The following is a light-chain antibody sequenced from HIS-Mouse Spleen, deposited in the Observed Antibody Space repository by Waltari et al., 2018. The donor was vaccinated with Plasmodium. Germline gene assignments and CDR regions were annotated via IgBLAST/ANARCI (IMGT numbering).Light chain of an antibody. J-gene: IGKJ1*01. CDR2: AAS. CDR1: QSLSSY. Sequence: TLTCRASQSLSSYLNWYQQKPGKAPKLLIYAASSLQSGVPSRFSGSGSGTDFTLTISSLQPEDFATYYCQQNYNTWTFGQGTKVEIK. V-gene: IGKV1-39*01. CDR3: QQNYNTWT.